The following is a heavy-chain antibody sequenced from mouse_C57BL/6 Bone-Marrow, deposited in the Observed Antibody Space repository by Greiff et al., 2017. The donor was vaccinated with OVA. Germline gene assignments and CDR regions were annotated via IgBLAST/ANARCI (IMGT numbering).Heavy chain of an antibody. D-gene: IGHD1-1*01. CDR2: IDPENGDT. Sequence: DVKLQESGAELVRPGASVKLSCTASGFNIKDDYMHWVKQRPEQGLEWIGWIDPENGDTEYASKFQGKATITADTSSNTAYLQLSSLTSEDTAVYYCSLYYGSSPFYWYFDVWGTGTTVTVSS. V-gene: IGHV14-4*01. CDR1: GFNIKDDY. J-gene: IGHJ1*03. CDR3: SLYYGSSPFYWYFDV.